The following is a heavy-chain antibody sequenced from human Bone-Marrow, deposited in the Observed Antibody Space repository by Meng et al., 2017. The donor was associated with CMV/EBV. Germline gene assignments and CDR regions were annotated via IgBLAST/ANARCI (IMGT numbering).Heavy chain of an antibody. D-gene: IGHD5-12*01. V-gene: IGHV4-34*01. CDR3: ARGVGGYSGYSYWFDP. Sequence: SETLSLTCAVYGGSFSGYYWSWIRQPPGKGLEWIGEINHSGSTNYKPSLKSRVTISVDTSKNQFSLRLSSVTAADTAVYYCARGVGGYSGYSYWFDPWGEGTLVTVSS. CDR1: GGSFSGYY. J-gene: IGHJ5*02. CDR2: INHSGST.